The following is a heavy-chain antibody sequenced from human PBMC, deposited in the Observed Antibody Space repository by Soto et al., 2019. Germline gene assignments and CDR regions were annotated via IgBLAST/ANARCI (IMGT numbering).Heavy chain of an antibody. D-gene: IGHD6-6*01. CDR1: GFTFRAYG. V-gene: IGHV3-33*03. Sequence: QVQLVESGGGVVQPGKSLRLSCTGSGFTFRAYGMHWVRQAPGKGLEWVAMVSYDGATKYYADSVKGRFSVTRDNFKNTLFLQMNSLRAEDTAVYYCAKGVAVGFHFGSSTDRGFDPWGQGTLVTVSS. CDR2: VSYDGATK. J-gene: IGHJ5*02. CDR3: AKGVAVGFHFGSSTDRGFDP.